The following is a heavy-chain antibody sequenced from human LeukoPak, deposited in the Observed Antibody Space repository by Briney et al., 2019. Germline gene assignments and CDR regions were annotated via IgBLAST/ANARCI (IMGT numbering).Heavy chain of an antibody. Sequence: GGSLRLSCAASGFTFTNYAMSWVRQAPGKGLEWVSALSGSGGTTYYRDSVKGRFTISRDNSKNTLYLQMGGLRAEDMAVYYARDGKATNDYWGQGTLVTVSS. J-gene: IGHJ4*02. CDR2: LSGSGGTT. D-gene: IGHD5-24*01. CDR3: RDGKATNDY. CDR1: GFTFTNYA. V-gene: IGHV3-23*01.